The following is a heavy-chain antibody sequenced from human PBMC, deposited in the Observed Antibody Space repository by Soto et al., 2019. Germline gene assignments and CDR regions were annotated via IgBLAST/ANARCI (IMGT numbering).Heavy chain of an antibody. CDR2: IYNSGST. V-gene: IGHV4-59*01. Sequence: SETLSLTCTVSGGSISSYYWSWIRQPPGKGLEWIGYIYNSGSTNYNPSLKSRVTISVDTSKNQFSLKLSSVTAADTAVYYCAIGGYYDSSGYWYAFDIWGQGTMVTVSS. CDR1: GGSISSYY. J-gene: IGHJ3*02. D-gene: IGHD3-22*01. CDR3: AIGGYYDSSGYWYAFDI.